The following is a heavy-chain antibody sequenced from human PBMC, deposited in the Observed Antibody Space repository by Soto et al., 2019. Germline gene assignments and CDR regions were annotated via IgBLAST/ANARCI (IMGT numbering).Heavy chain of an antibody. J-gene: IGHJ4*02. D-gene: IGHD2-15*01. CDR3: ASSRRVVVAVAPFDY. Sequence: QVQLVESGGGLVKPGGSLRLSCATSGFSFRDYYMSWVRQAPGTGLEWVSYISSSGGNIYYAYSVNSRFTISRHNAKKSLYLQMNSMRGEDTAIYYCASSRRVVVAVAPFDYWGQGTLVTVSS. CDR2: ISSSGGNI. CDR1: GFSFRDYY. V-gene: IGHV3-11*01.